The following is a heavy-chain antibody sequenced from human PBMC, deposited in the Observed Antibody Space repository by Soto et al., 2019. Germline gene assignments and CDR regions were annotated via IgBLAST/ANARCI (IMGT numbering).Heavy chain of an antibody. J-gene: IGHJ5*02. CDR2: IYHSGST. D-gene: IGHD3-22*01. CDR1: CGSISSGGYS. CDR3: ARDYFDSSDYTTNWFDP. V-gene: IGHV4-30-2*01. Sequence: PSETLSLTCAVSCGSISSGGYSWSWIRQPPGKGLEWIGYIYHSGSTYYNPSLKSRVTISVDRSKNQFSLKLTSVTAADTALYYCARDYFDSSDYTTNWFDPWGQGTLVTVSS.